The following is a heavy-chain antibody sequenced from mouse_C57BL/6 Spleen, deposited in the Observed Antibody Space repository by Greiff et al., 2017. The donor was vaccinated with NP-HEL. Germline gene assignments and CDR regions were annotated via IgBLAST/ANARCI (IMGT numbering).Heavy chain of an antibody. V-gene: IGHV5-6*01. D-gene: IGHD4-1*01. CDR2: ISSGGSYT. J-gene: IGHJ3*01. CDR3: ASLWDGAY. Sequence: VQLKESGGDLVKPGGSLKLSCAASGFTFSSYGMSWVRQTPDKRLEWVATISSGGSYTYYPDSVKGRFTISRDNAKNTLYLQMSSLKSEDTAMYYCASLWDGAYWGQGTLVTVSA. CDR1: GFTFSSYG.